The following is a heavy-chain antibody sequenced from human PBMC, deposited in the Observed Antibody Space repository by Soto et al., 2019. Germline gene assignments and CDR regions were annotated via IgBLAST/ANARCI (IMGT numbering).Heavy chain of an antibody. CDR3: ARVTYYYDSSGSPAGDDAFDI. Sequence: EVPLVESGGGLIQPGGSLRLSCAASGFTVSSNYMSWVRQAPGKGLEWVSVIYSGGSTYYADSVKGRFTISGDNSKNTLYLQMSGLRAEAAAVYSCARVTYYYDSSGSPAGDDAFDIWGQGTMVTVSS. CDR1: GFTVSSNY. CDR2: IYSGGST. V-gene: IGHV3-53*01. J-gene: IGHJ3*02. D-gene: IGHD3-22*01.